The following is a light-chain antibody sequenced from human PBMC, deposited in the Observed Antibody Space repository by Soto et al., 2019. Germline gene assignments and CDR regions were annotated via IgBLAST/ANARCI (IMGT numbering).Light chain of an antibody. J-gene: IGLJ3*02. V-gene: IGLV2-23*01. CDR1: SSDVGSYNL. Sequence: QSALTRPASVSGSPGQSITISCTGTSSDVGSYNLVSWYQQHPGKAPKLMIYEGSKRPSGVSNRFSGSKSGNTASLTISGLQAEDEADYYCCSYAGPGVFGGGTKLTVL. CDR3: CSYAGPGV. CDR2: EGS.